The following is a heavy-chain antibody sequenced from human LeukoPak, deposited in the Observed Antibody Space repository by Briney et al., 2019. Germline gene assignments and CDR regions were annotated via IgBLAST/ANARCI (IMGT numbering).Heavy chain of an antibody. CDR1: GFTFSNAW. Sequence: PGGSLRLSCAASGFTFSNAWMSWVRQAPGKGLEWVGRIKSKTDGGTTDYAAPVKGRFTILRDDSKNTLYLQMNSLKTEDTAVYYCTTDSYDYVWGSYRPPSSWGQGTLVTVSS. CDR3: TTDSYDYVWGSYRPPSS. D-gene: IGHD3-16*02. CDR2: IKSKTDGGTT. V-gene: IGHV3-15*01. J-gene: IGHJ4*02.